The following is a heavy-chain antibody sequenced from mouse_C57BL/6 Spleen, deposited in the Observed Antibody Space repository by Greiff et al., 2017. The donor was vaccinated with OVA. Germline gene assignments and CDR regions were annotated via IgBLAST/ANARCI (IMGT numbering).Heavy chain of an antibody. CDR2: IDPEDGDT. CDR3: TTLYYYGSSYFDY. D-gene: IGHD1-1*01. V-gene: IGHV14-1*01. Sequence: VQLQQSGAELVRPGASVKLSCTASGFNIKDYYMHWVKQRPEHGLEWIGRIDPEDGDTEYAPKFQGKATMTADTSSNTAYLQLSSLTSEDTAVYYCTTLYYYGSSYFDYWGQGTTLTVSS. CDR1: GFNIKDYY. J-gene: IGHJ2*01.